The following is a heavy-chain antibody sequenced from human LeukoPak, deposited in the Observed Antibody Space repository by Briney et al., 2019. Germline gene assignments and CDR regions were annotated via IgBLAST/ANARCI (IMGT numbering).Heavy chain of an antibody. J-gene: IGHJ6*04. CDR3: ARDPSLNL. D-gene: IGHD1-14*01. Sequence: GGSLRLSCAASGFTFSSYAMSWVRQAPGKGLEWVGRTRNKANSYTTEYAASVKGRFTISRDDSKNSLYLEMNSLKTEDTAVYYCARDPSLNLWGKGTTVTVSS. CDR2: TRNKANSYTT. CDR1: GFTFSSYA. V-gene: IGHV3-72*01.